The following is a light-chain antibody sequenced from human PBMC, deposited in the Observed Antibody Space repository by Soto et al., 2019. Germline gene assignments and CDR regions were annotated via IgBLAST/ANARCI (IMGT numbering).Light chain of an antibody. J-gene: IGKJ4*01. Sequence: DIQMTQSPSSLSASLGDRVTITCRASQGIGVYLAWFQQKPGNAPKLLIYAASTLQSGVPSRFSGSGSGTDFTLTVSSLQPVDVATYYFQKYNSAPLTFGGGTRVEIK. V-gene: IGKV1-27*01. CDR3: QKYNSAPLT. CDR1: QGIGVY. CDR2: AAS.